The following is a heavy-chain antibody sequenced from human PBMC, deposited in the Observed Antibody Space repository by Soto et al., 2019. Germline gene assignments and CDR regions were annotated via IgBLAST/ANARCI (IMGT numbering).Heavy chain of an antibody. CDR3: ARFVLRFLEWRGGMAV. D-gene: IGHD3-3*01. J-gene: IGHJ6*02. CDR1: GGTFSSYA. V-gene: IGHV1-69*06. CDR2: IIPIFGTA. Sequence: VSCKASGGTFSSYAISWVRQAPGQGLEWMGGIIPIFGTANYAQKFQGRVTITADKSTSTAYMELSSLRSEDTAVYYCARFVLRFLEWRGGMAVWGQGTTVTVSS.